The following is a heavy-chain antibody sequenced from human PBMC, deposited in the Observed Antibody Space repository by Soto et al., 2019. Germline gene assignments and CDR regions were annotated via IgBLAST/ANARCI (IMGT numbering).Heavy chain of an antibody. D-gene: IGHD5-12*01. CDR1: GYSFTSYW. J-gene: IGHJ6*03. Sequence: GESLKISCKGSGYSFTSYWIGWVRQMPGKGLEWMGIIYPGDSDTRYSPSFQGQVTISADKSISTAYLQWSSLKASDTAMYYCARLPPIIPLGYSGRYKGDYYYYMDVWGKGTTVTVSS. V-gene: IGHV5-51*01. CDR3: ARLPPIIPLGYSGRYKGDYYYYMDV. CDR2: IYPGDSDT.